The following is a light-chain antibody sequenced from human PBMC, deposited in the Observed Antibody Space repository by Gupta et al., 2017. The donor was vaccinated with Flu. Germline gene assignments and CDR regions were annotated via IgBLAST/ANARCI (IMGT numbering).Light chain of an antibody. J-gene: IGLJ2*01. CDR2: EVT. CDR3: SSYGGSNNLL. CDR1: SNDVGSYNY. Sequence: QSALTQPPSASGSPGQSVTIPCTGTSNDVGSYNYVSWYQQQPGKAPKVLIYEVTKRPSGVPDRFSGSKSGNTASLTVSGLQAEDEADYYCSSYGGSNNLLFGGGTRLTVL. V-gene: IGLV2-8*01.